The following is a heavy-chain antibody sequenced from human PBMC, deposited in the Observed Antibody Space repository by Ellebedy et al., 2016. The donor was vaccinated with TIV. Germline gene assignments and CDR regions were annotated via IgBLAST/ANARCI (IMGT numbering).Heavy chain of an antibody. D-gene: IGHD3-16*01. J-gene: IGHJ6*02. CDR2: VTSNSGDT. CDR3: ARDDDSHEYYPSL. V-gene: IGHV1-2*02. CDR1: GYTFTAYY. Sequence: ASVKVSCKASGYTFTAYYIHWVRQAPGHGLEWMGWVTSNSGDTKYADKFQGRVTMTSDTSPTTAYMELSSLTFDDTAVYYCARDDDSHEYYPSLWGQGTTVIVS.